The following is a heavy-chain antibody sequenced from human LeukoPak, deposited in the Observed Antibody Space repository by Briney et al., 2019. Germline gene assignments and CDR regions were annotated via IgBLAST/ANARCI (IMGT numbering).Heavy chain of an antibody. J-gene: IGHJ4*02. V-gene: IGHV3-21*01. CDR2: ITASSTAI. CDR1: GFTFSSYS. Sequence: GGSLRLSCAASGFTFSSYSMNWVRQAPGKGLEWVSSITASSTAIYSADSVRGRFTISRDNAKNFLYLQMNSLRAEDTAVYYCARTYYDILTGYNPYFDYWGQGILVTVSS. D-gene: IGHD3-9*01. CDR3: ARTYYDILTGYNPYFDY.